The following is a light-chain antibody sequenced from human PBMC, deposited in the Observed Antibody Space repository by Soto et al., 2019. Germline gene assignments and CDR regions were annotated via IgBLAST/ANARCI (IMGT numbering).Light chain of an antibody. CDR1: TSNIGAGYD. CDR2: GNS. Sequence: QSVLTQPPSVSGAPGQRVTISCTGSTSNIGAGYDVHWYQQLPGTAPKLLIFGNSNRPSGVTDRFSGFKSGTSASLAITGLQAEDEADYYCQSYDSSLSGVVFGGGTKLTVL. J-gene: IGLJ2*01. CDR3: QSYDSSLSGVV. V-gene: IGLV1-40*01.